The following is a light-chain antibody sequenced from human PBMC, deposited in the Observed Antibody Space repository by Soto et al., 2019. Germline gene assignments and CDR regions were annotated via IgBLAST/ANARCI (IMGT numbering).Light chain of an antibody. CDR2: AAS. J-gene: IGKJ1*01. Sequence: IQMTQSPSSLSASVGDRLSITCRASQVITNDLGWYQQRPGKAPKRLIYAASTLQSGVPSRFSGSGSGTEFTLTISSLQPEDVATYYCLQLNTYPWPSGQGTKVEIK. V-gene: IGKV1-17*01. CDR3: LQLNTYPWP. CDR1: QVITND.